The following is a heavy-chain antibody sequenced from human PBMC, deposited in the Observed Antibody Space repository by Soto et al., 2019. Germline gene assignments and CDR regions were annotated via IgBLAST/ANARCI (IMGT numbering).Heavy chain of an antibody. CDR2: FYNSGNI. Sequence: SETLSLTCTVSGESISDYYWSWIRQPAGKGLEWIGRFYNSGNIKSNPSLKSRVTMSADTSKNQLSLSLNSVTAADTAIYFCARMYNSGFYRPEGDYYFYGMDVWGQGTTVTVSS. D-gene: IGHD6-19*01. CDR3: ARMYNSGFYRPEGDYYFYGMDV. V-gene: IGHV4-4*07. CDR1: GESISDYY. J-gene: IGHJ6*02.